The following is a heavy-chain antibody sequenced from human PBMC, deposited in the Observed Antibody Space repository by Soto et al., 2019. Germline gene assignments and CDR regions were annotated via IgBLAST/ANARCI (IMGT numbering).Heavy chain of an antibody. D-gene: IGHD4-4*01. J-gene: IGHJ4*02. V-gene: IGHV4-34*01. Sequence: SETLSLTCAVYGGSFSGYYWSWIRQPPGKGLEWIGEINHSGSTNYNPSLKSRVTISVDTSKNQFSLKLNSVTAADTALYYCAIGYIHSRRSYPFWCQGTLVTVSS. CDR2: INHSGST. CDR1: GGSFSGYY. CDR3: AIGYIHSRRSYPF.